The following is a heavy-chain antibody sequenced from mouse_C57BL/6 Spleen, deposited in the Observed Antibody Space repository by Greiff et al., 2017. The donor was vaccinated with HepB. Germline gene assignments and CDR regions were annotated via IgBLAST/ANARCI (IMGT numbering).Heavy chain of an antibody. CDR2: FYPGSGSI. J-gene: IGHJ2*01. V-gene: IGHV1-62-2*01. D-gene: IGHD2-3*01. CDR3: ARHDDGYYPYYFDY. Sequence: VKLVESGAELVKPGASVKLSCKASGYTFTEYTIHWVKQRSGQGLEWIGWFYPGSGSIKYNEKFKDKATLTADKSSSTVSMELSRLTSEDSAVYFWARHDDGYYPYYFDYWGQGTTLTVSS. CDR1: GYTFTEYT.